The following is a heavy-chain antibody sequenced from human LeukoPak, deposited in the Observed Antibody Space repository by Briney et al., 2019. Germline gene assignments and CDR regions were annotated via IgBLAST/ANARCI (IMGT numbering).Heavy chain of an antibody. CDR3: ATIQYDFPPVVDY. D-gene: IGHD3-3*01. Sequence: SETLSLTCTVSGGSISSGGYYWSWIRQPPGKGLEWIGYIYHSGSTYYNPSLKSRVTISVDRSKNQFSLKLSSVTAADTAVYYCATIQYDFPPVVDYWGQGTLVTVSS. V-gene: IGHV4-30-2*01. CDR2: IYHSGST. J-gene: IGHJ4*02. CDR1: GGSISSGGYY.